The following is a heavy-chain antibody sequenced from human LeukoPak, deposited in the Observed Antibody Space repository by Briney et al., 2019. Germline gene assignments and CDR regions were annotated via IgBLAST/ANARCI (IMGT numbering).Heavy chain of an antibody. CDR1: GFTFSTYW. J-gene: IGHJ4*02. CDR2: IKEDGNEE. D-gene: IGHD5/OR15-5a*01. Sequence: GGSLRLSCAASGFTFSTYWMSWVSQAPGKGLEWVANIKEDGNEEYYVDSVKGRFTISRDNAKNSLYLQMNGLRAEDTAVYYCARSVEKGAVDYWGQGTLVTVSS. V-gene: IGHV3-7*01. CDR3: ARSVEKGAVDY.